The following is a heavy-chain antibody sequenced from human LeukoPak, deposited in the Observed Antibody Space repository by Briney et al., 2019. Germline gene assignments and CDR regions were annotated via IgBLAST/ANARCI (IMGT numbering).Heavy chain of an antibody. CDR3: ARDLFDAFDT. V-gene: IGHV6-1*01. D-gene: IGHD2-21*01. CDR2: TYYRSKWYN. Sequence: SQTPPLTCAISGDSVSSNSAAWNCIRQSPSRGLEWLGRTYYRSKWYNDYAVSVKSRITINPDTSKNQFSLQLNSVTPEDTAVYYRARDLFDAFDTWGQGIMVTVSS. CDR1: GDSVSSNSAA. J-gene: IGHJ3*02.